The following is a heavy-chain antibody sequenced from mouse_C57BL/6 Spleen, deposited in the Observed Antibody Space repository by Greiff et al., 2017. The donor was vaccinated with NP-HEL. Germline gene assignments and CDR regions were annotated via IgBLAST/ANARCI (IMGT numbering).Heavy chain of an antibody. CDR1: GFTFSDYG. V-gene: IGHV5-17*01. D-gene: IGHD2-4*01. CDR3: ARRLYYEYDDAMGY. Sequence: EVQLVESGGGLVKPGGSLKLSCAASGFTFSDYGMHWGRQAPEKGLEWVAYISSGSSTIYYADTVKGRFTISRDNAKTTPFLQMTSLTSEDTAMYYWARRLYYEYDDAMGYWGQGTSVTVSS. CDR2: ISSGSSTI. J-gene: IGHJ4*01.